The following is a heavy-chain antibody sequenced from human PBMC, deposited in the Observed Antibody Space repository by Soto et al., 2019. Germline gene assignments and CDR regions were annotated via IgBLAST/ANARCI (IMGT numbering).Heavy chain of an antibody. CDR3: TKSKLSPYFYYGLDV. CDR2: IRSKVYGETT. D-gene: IGHD2-15*01. Sequence: EMQVVESGGGLVKPGRSLRLSCTTSGFTFVDYAMSWFRQAPGKGLEWVGFIRSKVYGETTEYAASVKDRFTISRDDSKSIVYLQMNSLKSEETAVYYCTKSKLSPYFYYGLDVWGQGTTVTVSS. V-gene: IGHV3-49*05. CDR1: GFTFVDYA. J-gene: IGHJ6*02.